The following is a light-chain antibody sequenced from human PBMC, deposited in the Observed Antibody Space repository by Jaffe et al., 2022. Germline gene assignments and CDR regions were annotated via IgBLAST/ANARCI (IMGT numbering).Light chain of an antibody. J-gene: IGLJ1*01. CDR3: QVWDSSHYV. CDR2: RDS. CDR1: NIGSKN. Sequence: SYELTQPLSVSVALGQTARITCGGNNIGSKNVHWYQQKPGQAPVLVIYRDSNRPSGIPERFSGSNSGNTATLTISRAQAGDEADYYCQVWDSSHYVFGTGTKVTVL. V-gene: IGLV3-9*01.